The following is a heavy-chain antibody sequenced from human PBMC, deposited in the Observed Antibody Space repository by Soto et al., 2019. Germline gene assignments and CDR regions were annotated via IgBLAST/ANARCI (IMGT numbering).Heavy chain of an antibody. CDR3: AKDSWAIFGVPAGEYYAMDV. D-gene: IGHD3-3*01. Sequence: HPGGSLRLSCVASGFTFENYAMSWVRQAPGKGLEWVSAISGSGGTTYYSDSVKGRFTISRDNPKNTVYLQMNDLRVEDAAEYFCAKDSWAIFGVPAGEYYAMDVWGQGTTVTV. CDR2: ISGSGGTT. J-gene: IGHJ6*02. V-gene: IGHV3-23*01. CDR1: GFTFENYA.